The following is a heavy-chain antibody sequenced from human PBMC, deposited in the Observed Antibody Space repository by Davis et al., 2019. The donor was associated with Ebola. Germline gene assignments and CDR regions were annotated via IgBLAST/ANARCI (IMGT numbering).Heavy chain of an antibody. CDR3: ARHALYYYDSSGYYPGDY. CDR1: GYSFTSYW. CDR2: IYPGDSDT. V-gene: IGHV5-51*01. J-gene: IGHJ4*02. Sequence: GESLKISCKGSGYSFTSYWIGWVRQMPGKGLEWMGIIYPGDSDTRYSPSFQGQVTISADKSISTAYLQWSSLKASDTAMYYCARHALYYYDSSGYYPGDYWGQGTLIIVSS. D-gene: IGHD3-22*01.